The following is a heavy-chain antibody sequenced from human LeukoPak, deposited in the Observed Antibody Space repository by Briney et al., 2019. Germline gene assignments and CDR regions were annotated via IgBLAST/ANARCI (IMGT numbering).Heavy chain of an antibody. J-gene: IGHJ5*02. V-gene: IGHV1-2*02. CDR3: ARDRGSESTQGFDP. CDR1: GYTFTGYY. Sequence: ASVKVSCKASGYTFTGYYMHWVRQAPGQGLEWMGWINPNSGGTNYAQKFQGRVTMTRDTSISTAYMELSRLRSDDTAVYYCARDRGSESTQGFDPWGQGTLVTVSS. CDR2: INPNSGGT. D-gene: IGHD3-10*01.